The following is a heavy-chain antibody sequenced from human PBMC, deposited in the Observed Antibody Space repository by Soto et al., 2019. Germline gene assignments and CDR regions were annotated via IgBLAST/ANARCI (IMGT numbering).Heavy chain of an antibody. CDR3: ARKADSKNPFDH. Sequence: VQLQESGPGLVKPSDTLSLTCAVSGNSISSSNWWGWIRQPPGKGLEWIGYIYYSGRTHYNPSLKSRVSMSVDTSKNQFSLKLSSVTAVDTAVYYCARKADSKNPFDHWGQGTLVTVSS. CDR1: GNSISSSNW. V-gene: IGHV4-28*01. CDR2: IYYSGRT. D-gene: IGHD3-22*01. J-gene: IGHJ4*02.